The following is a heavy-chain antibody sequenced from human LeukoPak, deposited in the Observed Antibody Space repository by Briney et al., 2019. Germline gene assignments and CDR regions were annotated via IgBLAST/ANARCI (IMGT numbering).Heavy chain of an antibody. Sequence: SETLSLTCSVSGDSISSGRFYWSWIRQSAGKGLEWIGRIYSSGSTHYNPSLKSRVSISRDTSKNHFSLNLRSVTAADTAVYYCARDKGTMPFDIWGQGTMVTVSS. CDR3: ARDKGTMPFDI. CDR2: IYSSGST. J-gene: IGHJ3*02. CDR1: GDSISSGRFY. V-gene: IGHV4-61*02. D-gene: IGHD4/OR15-4a*01.